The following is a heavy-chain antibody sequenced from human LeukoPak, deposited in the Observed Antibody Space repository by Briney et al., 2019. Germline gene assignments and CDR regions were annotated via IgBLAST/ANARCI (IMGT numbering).Heavy chain of an antibody. CDR2: INPKSGVT. CDR1: GYTLTGYY. J-gene: IGHJ4*02. Sequence: GASVKVSCKASGYTLTGYYLHWVRQAPGQGLEWMGWINPKSGVTNYAQRFQGRVTMTRDTSISTAYMELSSLRFDDTAVYYCARGSYCGGDCPDSWGQGTLVTVSS. CDR3: ARGSYCGGDCPDS. V-gene: IGHV1-2*02. D-gene: IGHD2-21*02.